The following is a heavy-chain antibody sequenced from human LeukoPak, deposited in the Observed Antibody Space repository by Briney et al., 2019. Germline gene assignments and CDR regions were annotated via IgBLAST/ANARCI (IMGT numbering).Heavy chain of an antibody. Sequence: QSGGSLRLSCAASGFTFSSYWMSWVRQAPGKGLEWVANIKQDGSEKHYVDSVKGRFTISRDNAQNSLYLQMNSLRAEDTAVYYCARSLGVVAPYYYYYGMDVWGQGTTVTVPS. CDR1: GFTFSSYW. J-gene: IGHJ6*02. CDR3: ARSLGVVAPYYYYYGMDV. V-gene: IGHV3-7*01. D-gene: IGHD3-3*01. CDR2: IKQDGSEK.